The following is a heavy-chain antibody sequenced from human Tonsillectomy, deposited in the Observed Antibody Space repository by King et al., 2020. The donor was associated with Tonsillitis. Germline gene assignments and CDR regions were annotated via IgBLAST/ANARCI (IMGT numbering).Heavy chain of an antibody. CDR1: GGSISNYY. CDR3: VRHKPSILGATTLDY. D-gene: IGHD1-26*01. V-gene: IGHV4-59*08. CDR2: YSGST. J-gene: IGHJ4*03. Sequence: VQLQESGPGLVKPSETLSLTCTVSGGSISNYYWSWIRQPPGKGLEWIGYSGSTNYNHSLKSRVTMSIDTSTNPFSLKLSSVTAADTAEYYCVRHKPSILGATTLDYWGXXXLVTASS.